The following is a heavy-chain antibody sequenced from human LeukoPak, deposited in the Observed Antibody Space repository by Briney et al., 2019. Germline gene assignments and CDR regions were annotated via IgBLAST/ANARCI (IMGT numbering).Heavy chain of an antibody. CDR1: GYTFTTYP. V-gene: IGHV1-3*01. D-gene: IGHD4-17*01. Sequence: ASVKVSCKASGYTFTTYPMHWVRQAPGQRLEWMGWINAGNGNTKYSQKFQGRVTITRDTSASTAYMELSSLRSEDTAVYYCARQWVTTFHDAFDIWGQGTVVTVSS. CDR3: ARQWVTTFHDAFDI. J-gene: IGHJ3*02. CDR2: INAGNGNT.